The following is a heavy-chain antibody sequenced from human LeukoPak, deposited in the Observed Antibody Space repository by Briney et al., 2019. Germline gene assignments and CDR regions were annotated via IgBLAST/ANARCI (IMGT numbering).Heavy chain of an antibody. Sequence: QPGGSLRLSCAASGFTFSNYGMSWVRQAPGKGLEWVSGISGSGGSTYYADSVKGRFTISRDNAKNSLYLQMNSLRAEDTAVYYCARDRARYGDYLDDAFDIWGQGTMVTVSS. J-gene: IGHJ3*02. V-gene: IGHV3-23*01. CDR3: ARDRARYGDYLDDAFDI. CDR1: GFTFSNYG. CDR2: ISGSGGST. D-gene: IGHD4-17*01.